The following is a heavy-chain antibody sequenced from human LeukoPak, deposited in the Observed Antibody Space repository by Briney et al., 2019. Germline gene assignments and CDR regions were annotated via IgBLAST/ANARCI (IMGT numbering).Heavy chain of an antibody. CDR1: GGSISNHY. V-gene: IGHV4-59*11. D-gene: IGHD1-26*01. Sequence: SETLSLTCTVSGGSISNHYWSWIRQPPGKGLEGIGYIYYSGSTNYNPSLKSRVTISVDTSKNQFSLKLSSVTAADTAVYYCARVLSGSYHLDYWGQGTLVTVSS. J-gene: IGHJ4*02. CDR3: ARVLSGSYHLDY. CDR2: IYYSGST.